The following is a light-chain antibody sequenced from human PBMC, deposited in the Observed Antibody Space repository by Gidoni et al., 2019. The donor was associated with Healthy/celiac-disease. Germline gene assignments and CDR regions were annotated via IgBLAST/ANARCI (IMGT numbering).Light chain of an antibody. CDR2: DVS. CDR3: SSYTSSSTVV. V-gene: IGLV2-14*01. CDR1: SSDVGGYNY. Sequence: QSALTQPASVSGSPGQSIIISCTVTSSDVGGYNYVSWYQQHPGKAPKLMIYDVSNRPSGVSNRFSVSKSGNTASLTISGLQAEDEADYYCSSYTSSSTVVFGGGTKLTVL. J-gene: IGLJ2*01.